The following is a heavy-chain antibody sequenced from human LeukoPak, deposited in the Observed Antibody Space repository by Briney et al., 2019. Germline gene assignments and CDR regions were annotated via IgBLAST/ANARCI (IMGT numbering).Heavy chain of an antibody. CDR1: GFNFNTYS. D-gene: IGHD7-27*01. J-gene: IGHJ6*02. CDR3: ARAGDILLVSYFHYYGMDV. V-gene: IGHV3-21*01. Sequence: GGSLRLSCAVSGFNFNTYSMNWVRQAPGKGPEWVSSISSTSNYIYYAESVKGRFAVSRDNAKNSLYLQMNSLRADGTAVYYCARAGDILLVSYFHYYGMDVWGQGTTVIVSS. CDR2: ISSTSNYI.